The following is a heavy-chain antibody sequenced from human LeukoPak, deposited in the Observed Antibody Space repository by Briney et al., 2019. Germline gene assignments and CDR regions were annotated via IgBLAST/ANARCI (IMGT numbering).Heavy chain of an antibody. CDR1: GFTFSSYW. D-gene: IGHD2-21*02. CDR2: ISGSGGST. V-gene: IGHV3-23*01. J-gene: IGHJ4*02. CDR3: AKSYCGGDCLNIDY. Sequence: GGSLRLSCAASGFTFSSYWMSWVRQAPGKGLEWVSAISGSGGSTYYADSVKGRFTISRDNSKNTLYLQMNSLRAEDTAVYYCAKSYCGGDCLNIDYWGQGTLVTVSS.